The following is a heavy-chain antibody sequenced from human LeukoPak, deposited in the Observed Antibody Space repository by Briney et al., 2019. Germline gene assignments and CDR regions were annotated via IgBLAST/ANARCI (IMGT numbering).Heavy chain of an antibody. CDR1: GFTFSSYS. V-gene: IGHV3-21*01. CDR2: ISSSSSYI. Sequence: GGSLRLSFAASGFTFSSYSMNWVRQAPGKGLEWVSSISSSSSYIYYADSVKGRFTISRDNAKSSLSLQMNSLRAEDTAMYYCAREDLRAFDIWGQGTMVTVSS. J-gene: IGHJ3*02. D-gene: IGHD3-10*01. CDR3: AREDLRAFDI.